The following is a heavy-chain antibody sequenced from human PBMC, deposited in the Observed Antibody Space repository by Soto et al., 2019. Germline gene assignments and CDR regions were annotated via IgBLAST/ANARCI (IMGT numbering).Heavy chain of an antibody. CDR3: ARDRQQQLVLDY. CDR2: ISYDGSNK. V-gene: IGHV3-30-3*01. Sequence: QVQLVESGGGVVQPGRSLRLSCAASGFTFSSYAMHWVRQAPGKGLEWVAVISYDGSNKYYADSVKGRFTISRDNSKNTLYLQMNGLRAEDTAVYYCARDRQQQLVLDYWGQGTLVTVSS. CDR1: GFTFSSYA. D-gene: IGHD6-13*01. J-gene: IGHJ4*02.